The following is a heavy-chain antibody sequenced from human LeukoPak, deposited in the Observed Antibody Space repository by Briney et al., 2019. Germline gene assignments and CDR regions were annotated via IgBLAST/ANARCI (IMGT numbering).Heavy chain of an antibody. D-gene: IGHD2-2*01. Sequence: GGSLRLSCAASGFTFSNYWMSWVRQAPGKGLEWVANINQDGSEKYNVDSVKGRFTFTRDKAKNSLYLQMRSLRAEATVLYCCTRYCSSTNCHDAFDIWGQGTMVTVSS. CDR1: GFTFSNYW. V-gene: IGHV3-7*01. J-gene: IGHJ3*02. CDR3: TRYCSSTNCHDAFDI. CDR2: INQDGSEK.